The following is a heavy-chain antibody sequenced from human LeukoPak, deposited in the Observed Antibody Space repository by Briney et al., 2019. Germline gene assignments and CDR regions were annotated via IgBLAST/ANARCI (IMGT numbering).Heavy chain of an antibody. CDR1: GFTFGEYS. V-gene: IGHV3-49*04. CDR3: MMSLTAHYYYGMDV. CDR2: IRKQDGTT. Sequence: PGGSLRLSCTASGFTFGEYSMSWVRQAPGKGLEWVGFIRKQDGTTEYAASVRGRFTISRDESNRIAYLQMNSLRAEDTAVYHCMMSLTAHYYYGMDVWGQGTTVTVSS. D-gene: IGHD2-21*02. J-gene: IGHJ6*02.